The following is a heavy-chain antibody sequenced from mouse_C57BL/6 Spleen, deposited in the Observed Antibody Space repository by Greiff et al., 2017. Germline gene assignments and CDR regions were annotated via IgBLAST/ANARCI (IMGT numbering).Heavy chain of an antibody. V-gene: IGHV1-52*01. D-gene: IGHD1-1*01. CDR1: GYTFTSYW. J-gene: IGHJ3*01. Sequence: VQLQQPGAELVRPGSSVKLSCKASGYTFTSYWMHWVKQRPIQGLEWIGNIDPSDSETHYNQKFKDKATLTVDKSSSTAYMQLSSLTSEDSAVYYCARGDYYCSSFFAYWGQGTLVTVSA. CDR2: IDPSDSET. CDR3: ARGDYYCSSFFAY.